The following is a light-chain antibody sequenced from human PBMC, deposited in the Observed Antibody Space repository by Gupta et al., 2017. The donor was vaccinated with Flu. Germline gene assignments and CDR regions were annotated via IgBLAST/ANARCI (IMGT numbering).Light chain of an antibody. CDR3: QQYYITPHT. CDR1: KSILYSTKNKNY. V-gene: IGKV4-1*01. CDR2: RAS. J-gene: IGKJ2*01. Sequence: DIVMTKSPASLPVSLGARSTTNCKSSKSILYSTKNKNYLAWYQQKPGQPPKLLIYRASTRESGVPDRFSGSGSGTDFTLTISSLQAEDVAVYYCQQYYITPHTFGQGTRLEIK.